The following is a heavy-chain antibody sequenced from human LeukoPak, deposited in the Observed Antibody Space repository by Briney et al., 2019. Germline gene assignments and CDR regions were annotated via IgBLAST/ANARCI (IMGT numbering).Heavy chain of an antibody. V-gene: IGHV3-13*01. D-gene: IGHD7-27*01. CDR2: IGTAGDT. Sequence: GESLKISCAASGFTFSSYDMHWVRQATGKGLEWVSAIGTAGDTYYPGSVKGRFTISRENAKNSLYLQMNSLRAGDTAVYYCARGLISGELNGDLFDYWGQGTLVTVSS. J-gene: IGHJ4*02. CDR1: GFTFSSYD. CDR3: ARGLISGELNGDLFDY.